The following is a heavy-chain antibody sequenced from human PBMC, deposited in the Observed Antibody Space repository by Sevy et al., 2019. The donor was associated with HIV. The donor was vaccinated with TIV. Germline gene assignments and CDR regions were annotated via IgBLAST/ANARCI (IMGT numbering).Heavy chain of an antibody. D-gene: IGHD2-15*01. CDR2: TYWDDDQ. J-gene: IGHJ4*02. CDR3: AHGVRLRDASGMTFDY. V-gene: IGHV2-5*02. CDR1: GFSLSTDGVG. Sequence: SGPTLVNPTQTLKLTCVFSGFSLSTDGVGVGWIRQPPGKALEWLALTYWDDDQRYSPSLKSRLTITKDTSKNQVVLIMTNMDPVDTATYLYAHGVRLRDASGMTFDYWGQGTLVTVSS.